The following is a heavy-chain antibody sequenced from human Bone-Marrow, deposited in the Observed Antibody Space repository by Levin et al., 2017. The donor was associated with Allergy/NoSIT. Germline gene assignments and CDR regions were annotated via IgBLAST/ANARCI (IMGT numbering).Heavy chain of an antibody. CDR3: SRAPYNWNDGGPASVRDI. D-gene: IGHD1-20*01. Sequence: LSLTCAASGFTFSSYAMHWVRQAPGKGLEWVAVVSNDGSNKYYADSVKGRFTISRDKSKNTLYLQMNSLRAEDTAVYYCSRAPYNWNDGGPASVRDIWGQGTMVTVSS. CDR1: GFTFSSYA. CDR2: VSNDGSNK. V-gene: IGHV3-30*04. J-gene: IGHJ3*02.